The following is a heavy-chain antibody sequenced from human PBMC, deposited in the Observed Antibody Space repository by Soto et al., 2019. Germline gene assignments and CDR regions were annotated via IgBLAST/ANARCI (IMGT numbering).Heavy chain of an antibody. Sequence: SETLSLTCAVYGGSFSGYYWSLIRQPPGKGLEWIGEINHSGSTNYNPSLKSRVTISVDTSKNQFSLKLSSVTAADTAVYYCARGVSGPIRPKDPYYMDVWGKGTTVTVSS. CDR3: ARGVSGPIRPKDPYYMDV. J-gene: IGHJ6*03. CDR1: GGSFSGYY. V-gene: IGHV4-34*01. D-gene: IGHD3-16*01. CDR2: INHSGST.